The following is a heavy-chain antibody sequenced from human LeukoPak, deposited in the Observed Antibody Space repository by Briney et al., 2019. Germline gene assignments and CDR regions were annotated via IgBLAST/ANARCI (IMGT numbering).Heavy chain of an antibody. V-gene: IGHV1-8*03. Sequence: ASVKVSCKGSGYTFTSYDINWVRQATGQGLEWMGWMNPNSGNTGYAQKFQGRVTITTDESTSTAYMELSSLRSEDTAVYYCARGMDYDILTATNAFDIWGQGTMVTVSS. J-gene: IGHJ3*02. CDR3: ARGMDYDILTATNAFDI. D-gene: IGHD3-9*01. CDR1: GYTFTSYD. CDR2: MNPNSGNT.